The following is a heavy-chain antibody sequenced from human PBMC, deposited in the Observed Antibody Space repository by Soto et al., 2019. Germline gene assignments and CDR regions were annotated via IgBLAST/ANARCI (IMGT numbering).Heavy chain of an antibody. Sequence: PSETLSLTCTVSGGSISSYYWSWIRQPPGKGLEWIGYIYYSGSTNYNPSLKSRVTISVDTSKNQFSLKLSSVTAADTAVYYCARVIRQGGGVPAAATYDYWGRGTLVTVSS. D-gene: IGHD2-2*01. CDR2: IYYSGST. CDR1: GGSISSYY. CDR3: ARVIRQGGGVPAAATYDY. J-gene: IGHJ4*02. V-gene: IGHV4-59*01.